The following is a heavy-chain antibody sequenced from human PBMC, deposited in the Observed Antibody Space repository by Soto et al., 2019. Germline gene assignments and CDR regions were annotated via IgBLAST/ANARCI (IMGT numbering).Heavy chain of an antibody. D-gene: IGHD1-26*01. CDR3: ARAGLGDASDY. V-gene: IGHV4-61*01. Sequence: QVQLQESGPGLVKPSETLSLTCTVSGGSVSSGSYYWSWIRQPPGKGLEWIGYIYYSGSTTYNPSLNSRVTISVDTSKNHFSLKLSSVTAAHTAVYYCARAGLGDASDYWGQGTLVTVSS. CDR2: IYYSGST. J-gene: IGHJ4*02. CDR1: GGSVSSGSYY.